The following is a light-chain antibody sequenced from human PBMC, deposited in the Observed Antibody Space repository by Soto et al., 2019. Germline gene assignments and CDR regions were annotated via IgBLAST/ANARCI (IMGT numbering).Light chain of an antibody. Sequence: EIVLTQSPATLSLSPGERATLSCRASQSVSSYLAWYQQKPGQAPRLLSYDASNRATGIPARFSGSGSGTDFTLTITCLESEDFAVYYCHHCRKWLAFGGGTKVEIK. J-gene: IGKJ4*01. CDR1: QSVSSY. CDR3: HHCRKWLA. CDR2: DAS. V-gene: IGKV3-11*01.